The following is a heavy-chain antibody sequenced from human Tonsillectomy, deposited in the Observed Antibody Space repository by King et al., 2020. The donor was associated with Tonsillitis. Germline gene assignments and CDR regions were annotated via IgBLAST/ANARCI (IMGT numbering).Heavy chain of an antibody. Sequence: VQLQESGPGLVKPSETLSLTCTVSGGSISSYYWSWIRQPPGKGLEWIGYIYYSGSTNYNPSLKSRVTISVDTSKNQFSLNLSSVTAADTAVYYCARAMLGFGGYYFDYWGQGTLVTVSS. CDR1: GGSISSYY. D-gene: IGHD3-10*01. J-gene: IGHJ4*02. CDR3: ARAMLGFGGYYFDY. V-gene: IGHV4-59*01. CDR2: IYYSGST.